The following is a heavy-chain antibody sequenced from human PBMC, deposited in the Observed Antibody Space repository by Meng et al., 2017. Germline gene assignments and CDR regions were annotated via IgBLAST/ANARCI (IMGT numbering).Heavy chain of an antibody. J-gene: IGHJ4*02. CDR1: GYTFTGYY. CDR2: ISPNSGGT. D-gene: IGHD4-23*01. CDR3: AREFGGIKTTVVTHVDY. Sequence: ASVKVSCKASGYTFTGYYMHWVRQAPGQGLEWMGRISPNSGGTNYAQKFQGRVTMTRDTSISTAYMELSRLRSDDTAVYYCAREFGGIKTTVVTHVDYRGQGTLVTVSS. V-gene: IGHV1-2*06.